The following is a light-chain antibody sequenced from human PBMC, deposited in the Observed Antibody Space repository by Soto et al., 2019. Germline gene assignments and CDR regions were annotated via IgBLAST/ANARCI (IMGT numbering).Light chain of an antibody. CDR3: HQRQYWPAIT. CDR2: GAS. CDR1: QSVSSSY. V-gene: IGKV3D-20*02. J-gene: IGKJ5*01. Sequence: EIVLTQSPGTLSLSPGEIATLSYRASQSVSSSYLAWYQQKPGQAPRLLIYGASSRATGIPDRFSGSGSGTDFTLTISSLEHEDFAVYYCHQRQYWPAITFAQGTRLEI.